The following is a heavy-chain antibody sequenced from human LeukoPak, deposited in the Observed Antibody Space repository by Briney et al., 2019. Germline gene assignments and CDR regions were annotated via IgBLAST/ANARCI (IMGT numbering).Heavy chain of an antibody. CDR3: ARWGSGWYFPDQH. D-gene: IGHD6-19*01. CDR2: IDPSDSYT. V-gene: IGHV5-10-1*01. CDR1: GYIFTSYW. Sequence: GESLRISCKGSGYIFTSYWISWVRQMPGKGLEWMGRIDPSDSYTNYSPSFQGHVTISADKSISTAYLQWSSLKASDTAMYYCARWGSGWYFPDQHWGQGTLVTVSS. J-gene: IGHJ1*01.